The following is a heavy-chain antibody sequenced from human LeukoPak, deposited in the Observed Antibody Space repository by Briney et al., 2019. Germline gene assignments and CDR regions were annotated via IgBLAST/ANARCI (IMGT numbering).Heavy chain of an antibody. Sequence: GGSLRLSCAASGFTFNDYAMHWVRQPRRKGLEWLSIISWNSGYIGYADSVKGRFTVSRDNTEDSVYLQMNSLRPEDTAFYFCAKVRGTYSSGFFFDSWGQGTLVTVSS. CDR3: AKVRGTYSSGFFFDS. J-gene: IGHJ4*02. CDR2: ISWNSGYI. D-gene: IGHD6-19*01. CDR1: GFTFNDYA. V-gene: IGHV3-9*01.